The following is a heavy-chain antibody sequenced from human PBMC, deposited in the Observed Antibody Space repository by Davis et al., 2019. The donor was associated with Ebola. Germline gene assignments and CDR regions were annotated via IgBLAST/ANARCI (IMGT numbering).Heavy chain of an antibody. V-gene: IGHV1-18*04. J-gene: IGHJ6*02. D-gene: IGHD6-13*01. Sequence: ASVKVSCKASGYTFTSYGITWVRQAPGQGLEWMGWINPHNGNTNYAQNVQGRVTMTTDTSTSTAYMEVGSLRSDDTAVYYCARDIGSSSPDGMDVWGQGTTVTVSS. CDR3: ARDIGSSSPDGMDV. CDR1: GYTFTSYG. CDR2: INPHNGNT.